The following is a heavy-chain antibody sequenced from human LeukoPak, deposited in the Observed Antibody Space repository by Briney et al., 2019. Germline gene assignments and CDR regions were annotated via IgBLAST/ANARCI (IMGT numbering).Heavy chain of an antibody. Sequence: GGSLRLSCAASGFTFSRYWMTWVRQAPGKGLEWVANIKQDGSEKYYVDSVKGRFTISRDNAKNSLYLQMNSLRAEDTAVYYCARLVVVPAAVVFWGQGTLVTVSS. CDR1: GFTFSRYW. V-gene: IGHV3-7*01. D-gene: IGHD2-2*01. J-gene: IGHJ4*02. CDR3: ARLVVVPAAVVF. CDR2: IKQDGSEK.